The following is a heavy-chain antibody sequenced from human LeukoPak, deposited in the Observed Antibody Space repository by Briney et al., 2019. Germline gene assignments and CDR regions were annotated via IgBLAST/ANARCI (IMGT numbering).Heavy chain of an antibody. D-gene: IGHD4-23*01. Sequence: PGGSLRLSCVVSGLIFGDCWMSWVRQAPGKGLEWVANIKQDGSESYYVDSVKGRFTISRDNAKNSVYLQMNSLRADDTAVYYCARWGGYGGTFRYYGMDVWGQGTTVTVSS. CDR3: ARWGGYGGTFRYYGMDV. CDR1: GLIFGDCW. CDR2: IKQDGSES. J-gene: IGHJ6*02. V-gene: IGHV3-7*01.